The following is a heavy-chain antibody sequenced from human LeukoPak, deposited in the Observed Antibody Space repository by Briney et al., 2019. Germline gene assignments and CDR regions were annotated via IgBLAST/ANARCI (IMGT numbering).Heavy chain of an antibody. Sequence: PGGSLRLSCGASGFTFSSYSMNWVRQAPGKGLEWVSSISSSSNYLYYADSVKGRFTISRDNAKNSLYLQMNSLRAEDTAVYYCARDNSSSGGNAFDIWGQGTVVTVSS. CDR1: GFTFSSYS. CDR3: ARDNSSSGGNAFDI. V-gene: IGHV3-21*01. J-gene: IGHJ3*02. D-gene: IGHD6-6*01. CDR2: ISSSSNYL.